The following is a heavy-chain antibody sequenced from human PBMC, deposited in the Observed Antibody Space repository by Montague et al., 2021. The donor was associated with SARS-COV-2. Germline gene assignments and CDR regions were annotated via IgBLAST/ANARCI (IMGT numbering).Heavy chain of an antibody. D-gene: IGHD5-24*01. CDR1: GGSISTYY. CDR2: IYYSGST. CDR3: ARDGYNAHQNYWYFDL. J-gene: IGHJ2*01. Sequence: SETLSLTCTVSGGSISTYYWSWIRQPPGKGLEWIGYIYYSGSTNYSPSLKSRVTTSVDTSKNQFSLKLGSVTAADTAVYYCARDGYNAHQNYWYFDLWGRGTLVTVSS. V-gene: IGHV4-59*12.